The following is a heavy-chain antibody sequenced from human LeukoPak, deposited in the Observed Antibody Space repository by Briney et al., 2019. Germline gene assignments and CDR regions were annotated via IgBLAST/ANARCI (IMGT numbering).Heavy chain of an antibody. Sequence: GGSLRLSCVASGFAFGDYAMGWVRQAPGKGLEWVSAITNSGGSTYYADSVKGRFTISRDNPKNTLYLQMKSLRVEDTAVYYCVKEAGTPRFDYWGQGTLVTVSS. J-gene: IGHJ4*02. CDR2: ITNSGGST. CDR1: GFAFGDYA. CDR3: VKEAGTPRFDY. V-gene: IGHV3-23*01.